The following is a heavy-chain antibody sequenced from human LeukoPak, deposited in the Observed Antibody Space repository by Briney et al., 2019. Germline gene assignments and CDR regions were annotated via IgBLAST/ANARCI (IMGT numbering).Heavy chain of an antibody. V-gene: IGHV4-39*07. Sequence: SETLSLTCTVSGGSISSSSYYWGWTRQPPGKGLEWIGSIYYSGSTNYNPSLKSRVTISVDTSKNQFSLKLSSVTAADTAVYYCAALASGSSGWYGRLYYYYMDVWGKGTTVTVSS. CDR1: GGSISSSSYY. D-gene: IGHD6-19*01. CDR3: AALASGSSGWYGRLYYYYMDV. J-gene: IGHJ6*03. CDR2: IYYSGST.